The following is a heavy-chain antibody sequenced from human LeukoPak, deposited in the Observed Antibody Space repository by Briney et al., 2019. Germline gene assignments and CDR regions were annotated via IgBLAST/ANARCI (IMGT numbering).Heavy chain of an antibody. J-gene: IGHJ4*02. CDR2: INPSGGST. V-gene: IGHV1-46*04. CDR3: ARDRRRRDGYNVFDY. CDR1: GYTFTSYY. Sequence: GASVKVSCKASGYTFTSYYMHWVRQAPGQGLEWMGIINPSGGSTSYADSVKGRFTISRDNAKNTLYLQMNSLRAEDTAVYYCARDRRRRDGYNVFDYWGQGTLVTVSS. D-gene: IGHD5-24*01.